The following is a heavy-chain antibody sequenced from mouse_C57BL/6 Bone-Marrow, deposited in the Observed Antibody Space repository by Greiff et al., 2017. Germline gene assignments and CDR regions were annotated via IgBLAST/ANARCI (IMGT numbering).Heavy chain of an antibody. Sequence: QVHVKQPGAELVRPGSSVKLSCKASGYTFTSYWMHWVKQRPIQGLEWIGNIDPSDSETHYNQKFKDKATLTVDKSSSTAYMQLSSLTSEDSAVYYCARVRDYYSSWYFDVWGTGTTVTVSS. CDR2: IDPSDSET. CDR1: GYTFTSYW. J-gene: IGHJ1*03. CDR3: ARVRDYYSSWYFDV. V-gene: IGHV1-52*01. D-gene: IGHD2-12*01.